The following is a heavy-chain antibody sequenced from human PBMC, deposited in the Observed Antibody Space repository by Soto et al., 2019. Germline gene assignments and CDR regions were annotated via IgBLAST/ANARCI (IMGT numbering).Heavy chain of an antibody. D-gene: IGHD3-22*01. CDR2: ISSSSTTI. J-gene: IGHJ4*02. CDR1: GFTFSTYS. V-gene: IGHV3-48*02. Sequence: EVQLVESGGGLVQPGGSLRLSCAASGFTFSTYSMNWVRQAPGKGLEWISYISSSSTTIYYADSVKGRFTISRDSAKKSLYLQMNSLRDEDTAVYYCARDSPYFDGSGYYPDYWGQGTLVTVSS. CDR3: ARDSPYFDGSGYYPDY.